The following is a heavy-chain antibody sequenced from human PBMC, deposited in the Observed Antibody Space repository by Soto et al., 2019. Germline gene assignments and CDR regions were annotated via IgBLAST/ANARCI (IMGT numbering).Heavy chain of an antibody. Sequence: QVQLVQSGAEVKKPGSSVKVSCKASGGTFSSYAISWVRQAPGQGLEWMGGIIPIFGTANYAQKFQGRVRIPADEPTSTAYLEVSSLWSGGAAGYYCGRDTGAESRGGGGVWYFDLWGRGTLVTVSS. CDR2: IIPIFGTA. V-gene: IGHV1-69*01. CDR3: GRDTGAESRGGGGVWYFDL. CDR1: GGTFSSYA. D-gene: IGHD3-16*01. J-gene: IGHJ2*01.